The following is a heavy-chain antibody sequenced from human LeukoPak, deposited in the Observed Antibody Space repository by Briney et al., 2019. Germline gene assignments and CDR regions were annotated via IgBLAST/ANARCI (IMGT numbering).Heavy chain of an antibody. J-gene: IGHJ4*02. CDR1: GGTHSSYP. Sequence: SVKVSCKASGGTHSSYPISWVRQAPGQGLEWMGGIIPIFGTANYAQKFQGRVTITADESTSTAYMELSSLRSEDTAVYYCASDVSDITGSHRTSRFEYGGQGTLVTVSS. D-gene: IGHD1-1*01. CDR2: IIPIFGTA. V-gene: IGHV1-69*13. CDR3: ASDVSDITGSHRTSRFEY.